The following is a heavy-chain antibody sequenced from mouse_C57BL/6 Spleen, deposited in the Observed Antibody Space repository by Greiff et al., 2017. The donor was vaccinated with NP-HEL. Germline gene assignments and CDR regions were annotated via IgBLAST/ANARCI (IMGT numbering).Heavy chain of an antibody. V-gene: IGHV1-26*01. Sequence: VQLQQSGPELVKPGASVKISCKASGYTFTDYYMNWVKQSHGKSLEWIGDINPNNGGTSYNQKFKGKATLTVDKSSSTAYMELRSLTSEDSAVYYCARQEEITTVVATDYFDYWGQGTTLTVSS. D-gene: IGHD1-1*01. CDR3: ARQEEITTVVATDYFDY. CDR1: GYTFTDYY. J-gene: IGHJ2*01. CDR2: INPNNGGT.